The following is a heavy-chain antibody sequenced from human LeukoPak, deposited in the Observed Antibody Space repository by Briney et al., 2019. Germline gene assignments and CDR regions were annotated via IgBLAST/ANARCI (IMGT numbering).Heavy chain of an antibody. Sequence: GGSLRLSCAASGFTFSSYGMSWVRQAPGKGLEWVSAITGSGGSTYYADSVKGRFTISRDNSKNTLYLQINSLRAEDTAVYYCARDQLGAVLYFDYWGQGALVTVSS. D-gene: IGHD1-1*01. CDR2: ITGSGGST. CDR3: ARDQLGAVLYFDY. J-gene: IGHJ4*02. V-gene: IGHV3-23*01. CDR1: GFTFSSYG.